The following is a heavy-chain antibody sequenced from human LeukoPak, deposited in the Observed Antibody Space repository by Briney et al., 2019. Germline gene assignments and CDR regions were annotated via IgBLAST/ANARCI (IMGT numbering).Heavy chain of an antibody. CDR1: GFTFSSYA. V-gene: IGHV3-7*01. D-gene: IGHD3/OR15-3a*01. CDR2: INPDGSVK. J-gene: IGHJ4*02. CDR3: ARDHDNGFSWAY. Sequence: GGSLRLSCAASGFTFSSYAMSWVRQAPGKGLEWVANINPDGSVKYYVDSVKGRFTFFRDNAKNSLYLQMNSLTVEDTAVYYCARDHDNGFSWAYWGQGALVTVSS.